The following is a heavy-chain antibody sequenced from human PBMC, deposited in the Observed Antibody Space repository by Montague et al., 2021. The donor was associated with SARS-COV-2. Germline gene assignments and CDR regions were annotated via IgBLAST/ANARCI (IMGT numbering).Heavy chain of an antibody. Sequence: SETLSLTCTVSGGSISSSIDYWGWIRQPPGKGLEWIGSVYESGRTYYNPSLKSRVTISVDTSQNQFSLKLRSVTAADTAVYYCGRFCGGSWDSGADRTLVRPSETPFLTXKVPXGPIXGSIDDWG. CDR2: VYESGRT. D-gene: IGHD6-6*01. CDR3: GRFCGGSWDSGADRTLVRPSETPFLTXKVPXGPIXGSIDD. V-gene: IGHV4-39*01. J-gene: IGHJ6*02. CDR1: GGSISSSIDY.